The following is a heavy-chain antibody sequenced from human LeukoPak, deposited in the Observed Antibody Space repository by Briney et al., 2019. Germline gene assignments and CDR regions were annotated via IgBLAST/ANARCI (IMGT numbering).Heavy chain of an antibody. J-gene: IGHJ4*02. CDR1: GGSISSYY. CDR2: IYYSGST. V-gene: IGHV4-59*01. D-gene: IGHD3-22*01. CDR3: ARAGDSSGYYSLPFDY. Sequence: SETLSLTCTVSGGSISSYYWSWIRQPPGKGLEWIGYIYYSGSTNYNPSLKSRVTISVDTSKNQFSLKLSSVTAADTAVYYCARAGDSSGYYSLPFDYWGQGTLVTVSS.